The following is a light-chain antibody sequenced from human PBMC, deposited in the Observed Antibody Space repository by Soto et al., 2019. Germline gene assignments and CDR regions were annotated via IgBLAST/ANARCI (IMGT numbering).Light chain of an antibody. J-gene: IGLJ1*01. CDR3: SSYTSSSTLNYG. CDR1: SSDVGGYNY. CDR2: EVS. V-gene: IGLV2-14*01. Sequence: QSVLTPPASVSGSPGQSIPISCAGTSSDVGGYNYVSWYQQHPGKAPKLITYEVSKRPSGVSNRFSGSKSGNTASLTISGHQAEDEADYYCSSYTSSSTLNYGFGTGTKVTVL.